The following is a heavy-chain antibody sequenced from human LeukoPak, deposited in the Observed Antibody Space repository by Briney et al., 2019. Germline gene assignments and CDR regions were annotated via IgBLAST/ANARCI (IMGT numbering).Heavy chain of an antibody. Sequence: GGSLRLSCTASGFTFGDYAMSWFRQAPGKGLEWVGFIKSKTDGGTTDYAAPVKGRFTISRDDSKNTLYLQMNSLKTEDTAVYYCTTDRSVAGDYYFDYWGQGTLVTVSS. J-gene: IGHJ4*02. CDR1: GFTFGDYA. D-gene: IGHD6-19*01. CDR2: IKSKTDGGTT. CDR3: TTDRSVAGDYYFDY. V-gene: IGHV3-49*03.